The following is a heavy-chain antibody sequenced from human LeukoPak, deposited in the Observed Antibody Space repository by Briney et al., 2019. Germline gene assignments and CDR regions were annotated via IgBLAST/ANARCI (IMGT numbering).Heavy chain of an antibody. CDR2: IYYSGST. V-gene: IGHV4-31*03. CDR3: ARDSSSLLHPPYGMDV. CDR1: GGSISSGGYY. D-gene: IGHD6-13*01. J-gene: IGHJ6*02. Sequence: SETLSLTCTVSGGSISSGGYYWSWIRQHPGKGLEWIGYIYYSGSTYYNPSLKSRVTISVDTSKNQFSLKLSSVTAADTAVYYCARDSSSLLHPPYGMDVWGQGTTVTVSS.